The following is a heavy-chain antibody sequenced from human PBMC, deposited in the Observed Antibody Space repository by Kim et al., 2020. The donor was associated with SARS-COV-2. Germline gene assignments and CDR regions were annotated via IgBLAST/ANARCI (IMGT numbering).Heavy chain of an antibody. V-gene: IGHV4-34*01. J-gene: IGHJ5*02. D-gene: IGHD6-13*01. CDR2: INHSGST. Sequence: SETLSLTCAVYGGSFSGYYWSWIRQPPGKGLEWIGEINHSGSTNYNPSLKSRVTISVDTSKNQFSLKLSSVTAADTAVYYCARGPYSSSWYWFDPWGQGTLVTVSS. CDR3: ARGPYSSSWYWFDP. CDR1: GGSFSGYY.